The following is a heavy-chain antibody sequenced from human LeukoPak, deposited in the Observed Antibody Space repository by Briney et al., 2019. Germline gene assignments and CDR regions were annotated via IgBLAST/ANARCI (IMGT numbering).Heavy chain of an antibody. CDR1: GGSFSGYY. V-gene: IGHV4-34*01. CDR2: INHSGST. J-gene: IGHJ5*02. Sequence: PSETLSLTCAVYGGSFSGYYWSWIRQPPGKGLEWIGEINHSGSTNYNPSLKSRVTISVDTSKNQFSLKLSSVTAADTAVYYCARRRYCSSTSCHRGRFDPWGQGTLVTVSS. D-gene: IGHD2-2*01. CDR3: ARRRYCSSTSCHRGRFDP.